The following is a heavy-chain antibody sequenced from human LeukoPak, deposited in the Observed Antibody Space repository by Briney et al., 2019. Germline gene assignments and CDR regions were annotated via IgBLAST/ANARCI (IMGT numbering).Heavy chain of an antibody. CDR3: ARDRVPYGDYSLDF. J-gene: IGHJ4*02. V-gene: IGHV3-74*01. CDR2: IKADGSIT. D-gene: IGHD4-17*01. CDR1: GFTFSNYW. Sequence: GGSLRLSCAASGFTFSNYWMHWVRQAPGKGVVRVSRIKADGSITSYADSVKGRFTISRDNAKNSLYLQMNSLRAEDTAVYYCARDRVPYGDYSLDFWGQGTLVTVSS.